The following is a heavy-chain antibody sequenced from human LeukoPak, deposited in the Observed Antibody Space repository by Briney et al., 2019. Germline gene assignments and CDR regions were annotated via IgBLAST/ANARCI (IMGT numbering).Heavy chain of an antibody. Sequence: GGSLRLSCAASGFTFSSYAMSWVRQAPGKGLEWVSAISGSGGSTYYADSVKGRFTISRGNSKNTLYLQMNSLRAEDTAVYYCAKDSRGYSYGALDYWGQGTLVTVSS. J-gene: IGHJ4*02. CDR1: GFTFSSYA. CDR3: AKDSRGYSYGALDY. CDR2: ISGSGGST. D-gene: IGHD5-18*01. V-gene: IGHV3-23*01.